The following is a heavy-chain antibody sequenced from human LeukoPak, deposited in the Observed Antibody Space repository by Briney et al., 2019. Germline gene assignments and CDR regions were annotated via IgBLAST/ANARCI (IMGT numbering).Heavy chain of an antibody. D-gene: IGHD4-11*01. CDR3: ARQQGLQNLNFDY. J-gene: IGHJ4*02. CDR1: GYTFTGYY. V-gene: IGHV1-2*02. Sequence: ASVKVSCKASGYTFTGYYMHWVRQAPGQGLEWMGWINPNSGGTNYAQKFQGRVTMTRDTSISTAYMELSRLRSKDTAVYYCARQQGLQNLNFDYWGQGTLVTVSS. CDR2: INPNSGGT.